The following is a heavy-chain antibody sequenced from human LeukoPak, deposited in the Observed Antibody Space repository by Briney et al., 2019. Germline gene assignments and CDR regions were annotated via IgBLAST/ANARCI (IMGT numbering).Heavy chain of an antibody. V-gene: IGHV1-24*01. CDR1: GISLTELS. J-gene: IGHJ4*02. D-gene: IGHD1-26*01. Sequence: ASVKVSCKVSGISLTELSMHWMRQASGKGFEWMGGFDPEIGETVYAQRFQGRVYMTEDTSADTAYMELTSLRSDDTAVYYCARGLWELLSFDYWGQGTLVTVSS. CDR3: ARGLWELLSFDY. CDR2: FDPEIGET.